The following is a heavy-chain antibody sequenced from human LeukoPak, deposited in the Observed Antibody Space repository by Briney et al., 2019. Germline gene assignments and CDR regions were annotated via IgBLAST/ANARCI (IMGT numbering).Heavy chain of an antibody. CDR1: GFTFSGSA. CDR2: IRSKANSYAT. CDR3: TRQPRDSSGYYATGIFDP. J-gene: IGHJ5*02. Sequence: PGGSLRLSCAASGFTFSGSAMHWVRQASGKGLEWVGRIRSKANSYATAYAASVKGRFTISRDDSKNTAYLQMNSLKTEDTAVYYCTRQPRDSSGYYATGIFDPWGQGTLVTVSS. V-gene: IGHV3-73*01. D-gene: IGHD3-22*01.